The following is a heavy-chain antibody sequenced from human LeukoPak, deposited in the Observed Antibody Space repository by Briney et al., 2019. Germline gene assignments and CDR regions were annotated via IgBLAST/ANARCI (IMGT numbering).Heavy chain of an antibody. J-gene: IGHJ4*02. CDR3: AKSRFRSSVNFDY. D-gene: IGHD5/OR15-5a*01. CDR2: ISGSGGST. V-gene: IGHV3-23*01. CDR1: GFTFSGYA. Sequence: GGSLRLSCAASGFTFSGYAMSWVRQAPGKGLEWVSAISGSGGSTYYADSVKGRFTISRDNSKNTLYLQMNSLRAEDTAVYYCAKSRFRSSVNFDYWGQGTLVTVSS.